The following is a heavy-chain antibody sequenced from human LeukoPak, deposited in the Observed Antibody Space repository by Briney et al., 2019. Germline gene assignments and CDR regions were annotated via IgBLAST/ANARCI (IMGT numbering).Heavy chain of an antibody. J-gene: IGHJ3*02. V-gene: IGHV3-20*04. CDR2: INWNGSST. D-gene: IGHD2-2*01. Sequence: AGTLSLSCAASGFTFDDYDMSWVRQPPGKGLEWVCGINWNGSSTGYADPVKRRITTSRDNTKNFLYLLMNRPRAEDTALYYCARVWGGYCSSTSCYGAFDIWGQGTMVTVSS. CDR1: GFTFDDYD. CDR3: ARVWGGYCSSTSCYGAFDI.